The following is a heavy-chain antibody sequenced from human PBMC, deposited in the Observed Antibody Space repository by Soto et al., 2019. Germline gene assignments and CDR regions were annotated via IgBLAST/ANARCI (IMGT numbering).Heavy chain of an antibody. V-gene: IGHV3-30*18. CDR2: ISYDGSLK. CDR3: AKVHDIKFGEFILLFDS. J-gene: IGHJ4*02. CDR1: GFTFSTYG. D-gene: IGHD3-16*02. Sequence: QVQLVESGGGVVQPGRSLRLSCAASGFTFSTYGMHWVRQAPGKGLEWVALISYDGSLKYYADSVNGRFTISSDNSKNSLSLEMTSMKAEDTAVYYCAKVHDIKFGEFILLFDSWGQGTLVTVSS.